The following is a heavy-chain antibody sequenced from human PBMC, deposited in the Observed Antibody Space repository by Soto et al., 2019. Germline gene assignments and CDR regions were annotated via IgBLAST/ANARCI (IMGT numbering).Heavy chain of an antibody. Sequence: EVQLVETGGGLIQPGGSLRLSCAASGFTVSSNYMSWVRQAPGKGLEWVSVIYSGGSTYYADSVKGRFTISRDNSKNTLYLQMNSLRAEDTAVYYCVRREEYCSGGSCPYYYGMDVWGQGTTVTVSS. J-gene: IGHJ6*02. CDR1: GFTVSSNY. CDR2: IYSGGST. CDR3: VRREEYCSGGSCPYYYGMDV. V-gene: IGHV3-53*02. D-gene: IGHD2-15*01.